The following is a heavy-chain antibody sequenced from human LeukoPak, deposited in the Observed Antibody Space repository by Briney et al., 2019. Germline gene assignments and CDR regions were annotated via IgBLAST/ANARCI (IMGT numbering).Heavy chain of an antibody. CDR2: INHSGST. J-gene: IGHJ6*02. CDR1: GGSFSGYY. Sequence: SETLSLTCAVYGGSFSGYYCSWIRQPPGKGLEWIGEINHSGSTNYNPSLKSRVTISVDTSKNQFSLKLSSVTAADTAVYYCARGRECSGGSCYYYYYGMDVWGQGTTVTVSS. V-gene: IGHV4-34*01. D-gene: IGHD2-15*01. CDR3: ARGRECSGGSCYYYYYGMDV.